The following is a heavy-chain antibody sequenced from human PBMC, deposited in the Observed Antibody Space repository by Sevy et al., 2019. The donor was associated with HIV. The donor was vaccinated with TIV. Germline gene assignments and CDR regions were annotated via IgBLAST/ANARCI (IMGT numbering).Heavy chain of an antibody. CDR1: GYSFTSYW. J-gene: IGHJ4*02. D-gene: IGHD4-17*01. V-gene: IGHV5-51*01. CDR2: IYPGDSHT. CDR3: ARGTTVTRIDY. Sequence: GESLKISCKGSGYSFTSYWIGWVRQMPGKGLEWMGIIYPGDSHTRYSPSFQGQVTISADKSISTAYLQWSSLKASDTAMYFSARGTTVTRIDYWGQGTLVTVSS.